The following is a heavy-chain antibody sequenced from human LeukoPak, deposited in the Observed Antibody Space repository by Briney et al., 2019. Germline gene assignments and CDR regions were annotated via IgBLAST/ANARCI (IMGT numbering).Heavy chain of an antibody. Sequence: PGGSLRFSCAASGFIFSNAWMSWVRRAPGKGLEWVGRIRSKNEGGTSDYAAPVKGRFTISRDDSTHTLYLEITDLNTQDTAVYYCTKSLDCTRATCDSWGQRTLLTVPS. J-gene: IGHJ5*01. V-gene: IGHV3-15*01. CDR2: IRSKNEGGTS. D-gene: IGHD2-2*01. CDR1: GFIFSNAW. CDR3: TKSLDCTRATCDS.